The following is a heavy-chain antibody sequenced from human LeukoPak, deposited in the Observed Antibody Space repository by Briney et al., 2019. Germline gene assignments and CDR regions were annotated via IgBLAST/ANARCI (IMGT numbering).Heavy chain of an antibody. CDR3: ASAPEPGAFDY. D-gene: IGHD3-10*01. J-gene: IGHJ4*02. CDR2: ISWNSGSI. V-gene: IGHV3-9*01. CDR1: GFTFDDYA. Sequence: GGSLRLSCAASGFTFDDYAMHWVRQAPGKGLEWVSGISWNSGSIGYADSVKGRFTISRDNAKNSLYLQMNSLRAEDTAVYYCASAPEPGAFDYWGQGTLVTVSS.